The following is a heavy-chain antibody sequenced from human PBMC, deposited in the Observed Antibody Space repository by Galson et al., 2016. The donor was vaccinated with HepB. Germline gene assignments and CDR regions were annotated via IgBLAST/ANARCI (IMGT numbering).Heavy chain of an antibody. CDR2: IYSSGST. V-gene: IGHV4-34*01. CDR3: ARERQYHYDRGGYYTTSYWYFDP. J-gene: IGHJ2*01. CDR1: DGSFSGYY. Sequence: SETLSLTCAVHDGSFSGYYWSWIRQAPGKGLEWPGEIYSSGSTNYNPSLRSRVGISLDTSKSQFSLKLSSVTAADTAVYYCARERQYHYDRGGYYTTSYWYFDPWGRGTLVTVSS. D-gene: IGHD3-22*01.